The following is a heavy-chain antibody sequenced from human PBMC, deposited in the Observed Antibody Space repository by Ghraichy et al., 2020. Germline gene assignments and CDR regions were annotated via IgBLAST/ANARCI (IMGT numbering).Heavy chain of an antibody. CDR2: FNPSGGST. CDR3: ARDGVYYDSSGYYYVFDY. J-gene: IGHJ4*02. D-gene: IGHD3-22*01. V-gene: IGHV1-46*03. CDR1: GYSFTNYF. Sequence: ASVKVSCKASGYSFTNYFIHWVRQAPGQGLEWMGRFNPSGGSTTYAQKFQGRVTMTRDTSTSTVYMELSSLRSEDTAVYYCARDGVYYDSSGYYYVFDYWGQGTLVTVSS.